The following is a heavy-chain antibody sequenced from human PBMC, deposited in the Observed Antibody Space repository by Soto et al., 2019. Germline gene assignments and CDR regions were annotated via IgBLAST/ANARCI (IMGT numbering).Heavy chain of an antibody. V-gene: IGHV3-11*01. CDR1: GLTFSDYY. CDR2: ISKSGSII. D-gene: IGHD3-16*01. Sequence: SLRRSRVAPGLTFSDYYMSWLRQSPGKGLESVSYISKSGSIIHFADSVKGRFAISRDNAKNTLYLQMSSLRAEDTALYYCARDLSPYSDYYDESTSETWFDPWGQGTLVTVSS. J-gene: IGHJ5*02. CDR3: ARDLSPYSDYYDESTSETWFDP.